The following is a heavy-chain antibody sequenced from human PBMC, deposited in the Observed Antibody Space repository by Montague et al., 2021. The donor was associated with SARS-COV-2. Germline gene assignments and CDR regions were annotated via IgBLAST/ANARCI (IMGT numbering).Heavy chain of an antibody. CDR3: ARLKRYFDSSGSPSAFDF. CDR2: IYYTGNT. Sequence: SETLSLTCTVSGSSITNNIDYWAWIRQPPGKGLEWIGSIYYTGNTYYNPSLKSRVTISVVTSKNHFTLKLSSVTAAETAVHYCARLKRYFDSSGSPSAFDFWGQGTKVTVSS. D-gene: IGHD3-22*01. CDR1: GSSITNNIDY. V-gene: IGHV4-39*02. J-gene: IGHJ3*01.